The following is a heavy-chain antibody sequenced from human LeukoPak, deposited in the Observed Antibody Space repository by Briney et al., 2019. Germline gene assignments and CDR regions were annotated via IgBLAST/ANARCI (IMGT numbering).Heavy chain of an antibody. CDR2: ISSDGSNK. V-gene: IGHV3-30*18. Sequence: PGGSLRLSCAASGFTFSSNGMHWVRQAPGKGLEWGAVISSDGSNKYYADSVKGRFTISRDNSKNTLYLQMNSLRAEDTAVYYCAKTGCYCSSTSCPPYYYYMDVWGKGTTVTVSS. CDR3: AKTGCYCSSTSCPPYYYYMDV. D-gene: IGHD2-2*01. CDR1: GFTFSSNG. J-gene: IGHJ6*03.